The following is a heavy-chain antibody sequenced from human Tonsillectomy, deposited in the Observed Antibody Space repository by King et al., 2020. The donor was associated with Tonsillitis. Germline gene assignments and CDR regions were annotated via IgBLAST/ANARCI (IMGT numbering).Heavy chain of an antibody. D-gene: IGHD3-22*01. CDR1: GDSVSGISYY. CDR3: ARDRYYDSSGRFDS. CDR2: VYQTGRT. V-gene: IGHV4-61*01. J-gene: IGHJ4*02. Sequence: QLQESGPGLVKPSETLSLTCTVSGDSVSGISYYWSWLRQPPGKGLEWIGDVYQTGRTNYSPSLKSRLTISMDKSNNQFSLRLTSVTAADTAVYYCARDRYYDSSGRFDSWGQGTPVTVSS.